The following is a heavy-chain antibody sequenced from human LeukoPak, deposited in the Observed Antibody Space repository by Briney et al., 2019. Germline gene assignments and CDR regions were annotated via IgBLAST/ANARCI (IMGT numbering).Heavy chain of an antibody. CDR1: GGSFSGYY. CDR3: ARATRYCSSTSCSYGGFDP. CDR2: INHSGST. Sequence: PSETLSLTCAVYGGSFSGYYWSWIRQPPGKGLEWIGEINHSGSTNYNPSLKSRVTISVDTSKNQFSLKLSSVTAADTAVYYCARATRYCSSTSCSYGGFDPWGQGTLVTVSS. V-gene: IGHV4-34*01. J-gene: IGHJ5*02. D-gene: IGHD2-2*01.